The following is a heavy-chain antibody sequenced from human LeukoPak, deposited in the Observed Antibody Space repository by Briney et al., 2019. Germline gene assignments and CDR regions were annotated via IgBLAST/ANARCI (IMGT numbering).Heavy chain of an antibody. D-gene: IGHD5-12*01. Sequence: GGSLRLSCAASGFTVSSNYMSWVRQAPGKGLEWVSVIYSGGSTYYADSVKGRFTISRDNSKNTLYLQMSSLRAEDTAVYYCARDHGYSGYDFDYWGQGTLVTVSS. CDR2: IYSGGST. CDR1: GFTVSSNY. J-gene: IGHJ4*02. V-gene: IGHV3-53*01. CDR3: ARDHGYSGYDFDY.